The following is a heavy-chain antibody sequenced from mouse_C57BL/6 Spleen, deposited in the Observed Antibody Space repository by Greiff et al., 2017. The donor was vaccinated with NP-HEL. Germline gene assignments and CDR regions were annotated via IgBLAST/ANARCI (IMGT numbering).Heavy chain of an antibody. D-gene: IGHD3-2*02. Sequence: QVQLQQPGAELVMPGASVKLSCKASGYTFTSYWMHWVKQRPGQGLEWIGEIDPSDSYTNYNQKFKGKSTLTVDKSPSTAYMQLSSLTSEDSAVYYCARPDSSGDYWGQGTTLTVSS. J-gene: IGHJ2*01. V-gene: IGHV1-69*01. CDR2: IDPSDSYT. CDR1: GYTFTSYW. CDR3: ARPDSSGDY.